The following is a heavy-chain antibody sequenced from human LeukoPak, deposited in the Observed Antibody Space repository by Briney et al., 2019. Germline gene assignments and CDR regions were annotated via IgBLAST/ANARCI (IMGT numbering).Heavy chain of an antibody. CDR1: EFTFSTYA. Sequence: GGSLRLSCAASEFTFSTYAMSWVRQAPGRGLEWVSGISGSGGSTYYADSVKGRFTISSDNSKNTLYLQMNSLRADDTAVYHCAKDRHSGNYWDFDYWGQGTLVTVSS. CDR3: AKDRHSGNYWDFDY. V-gene: IGHV3-23*01. CDR2: ISGSGGST. J-gene: IGHJ4*02. D-gene: IGHD1-26*01.